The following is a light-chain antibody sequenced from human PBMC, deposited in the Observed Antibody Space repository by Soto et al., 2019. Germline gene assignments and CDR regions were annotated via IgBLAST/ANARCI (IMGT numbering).Light chain of an antibody. CDR3: HQYSSSLPWT. J-gene: IGKJ1*01. CDR2: GAS. CDR1: QSVSSSY. Sequence: EIVLTQSPGTLSLSPGERATLSCRASQSVSSSYLAWYQQKPGQAPRLLIYGASSRATGIPDRFSGSGSGTDFTLTISRLEPEDFAVYYCHQYSSSLPWTSGQGTKVDIK. V-gene: IGKV3-20*01.